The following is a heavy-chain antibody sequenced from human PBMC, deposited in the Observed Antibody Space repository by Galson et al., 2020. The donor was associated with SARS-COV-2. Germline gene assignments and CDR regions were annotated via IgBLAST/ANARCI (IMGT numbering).Heavy chain of an antibody. Sequence: ASETLSLTCTVSGDSISSYYWSWIRQPPGKGLEWIGYIFYSGSTSYNPALKSRGTMSMDTSKNQFSLTLRSVAAADTAVYFCARGGSTGVFYDGFDDWGQGTHVIVSS. V-gene: IGHV4-59*12. CDR3: ARGGSTGVFYDGFDD. J-gene: IGHJ4*02. D-gene: IGHD2-15*01. CDR1: GDSISSYY. CDR2: IFYSGST.